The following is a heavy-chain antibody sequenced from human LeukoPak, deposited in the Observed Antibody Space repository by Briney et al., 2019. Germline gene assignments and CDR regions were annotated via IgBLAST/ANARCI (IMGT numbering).Heavy chain of an antibody. J-gene: IGHJ4*02. V-gene: IGHV3-23*01. Sequence: GGSLRLSCAASGFTFSSYAMSWVRQAPGKGLEWVSAISGSGGSTYYADSVKGRFTISRENSKNTLYLQMNSLRAEDTAVYYCAKGGSYYYDSSGLDYWGQGTLVTVSS. CDR1: GFTFSSYA. D-gene: IGHD3-22*01. CDR2: ISGSGGST. CDR3: AKGGSYYYDSSGLDY.